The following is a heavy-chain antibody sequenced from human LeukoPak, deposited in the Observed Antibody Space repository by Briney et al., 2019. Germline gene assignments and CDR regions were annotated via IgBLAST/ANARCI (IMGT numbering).Heavy chain of an antibody. Sequence: ESGPTLVNPTQTLTLTCTFSDFSLSTNGVGVAWIRQPPGKALEWLAHIYWDDDKRYSPSLKSRLTITKDTSKNQVVLTLTNMDPVDTGTYYCAHYWDPTFDYWGQGTLVTVSS. D-gene: IGHD1-26*01. CDR1: DFSLSTNGVG. CDR2: IYWDDDK. CDR3: AHYWDPTFDY. V-gene: IGHV2-5*02. J-gene: IGHJ4*02.